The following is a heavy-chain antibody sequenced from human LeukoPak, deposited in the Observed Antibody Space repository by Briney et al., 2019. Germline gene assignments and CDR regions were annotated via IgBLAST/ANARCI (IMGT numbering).Heavy chain of an antibody. V-gene: IGHV1-2*02. J-gene: IGHJ5*02. D-gene: IGHD6-6*01. CDR1: GYTFTGDF. CDR2: INSDSGGT. Sequence: GASVKVSCKASGYTFTGDFIHWVRQAPGQGLEWMGWINSDSGGTNYARKFQGRVTITRDTSIRTAYMELISLRSDDTPVFYCARGNIATRRGENWFDPWGQGTLVTVSS. CDR3: ARGNIATRRGENWFDP.